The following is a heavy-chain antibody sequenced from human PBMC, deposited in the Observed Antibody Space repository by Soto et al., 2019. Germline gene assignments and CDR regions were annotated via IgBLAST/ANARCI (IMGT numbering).Heavy chain of an antibody. CDR2: SNHGGST. CDR3: ARGSRSLYYYDTSASNYFGP. J-gene: IGHJ5*02. CDR1: NGSLSGHY. D-gene: IGHD3-22*01. Sequence: SETLSLTCAVFNGSLSGHYWSWIRQPPEKGPEWIGESNHGGSTNYNPSLRSRLTISVDTSKNQFSLRLRSVTAADTAVYYCARGSRSLYYYDTSASNYFGPWGQGTLVTVSS. V-gene: IGHV4-34*01.